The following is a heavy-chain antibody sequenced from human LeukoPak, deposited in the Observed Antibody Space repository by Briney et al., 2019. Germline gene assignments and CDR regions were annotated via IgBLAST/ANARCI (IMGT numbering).Heavy chain of an antibody. CDR2: IGSSGTLM. CDR3: AKFGLAGSGRYHDAFDI. J-gene: IGHJ3*02. Sequence: GGSLRLSCAASGFTFSNYEMKWVRQAPGEGLEWVSYIGSSGTLMYYADSVKGRSTISRDNSKNTLYLQMNSLRAEDTAVYYCAKFGLAGSGRYHDAFDIWGQGTMVTVSS. D-gene: IGHD3-10*01. V-gene: IGHV3-48*03. CDR1: GFTFSNYE.